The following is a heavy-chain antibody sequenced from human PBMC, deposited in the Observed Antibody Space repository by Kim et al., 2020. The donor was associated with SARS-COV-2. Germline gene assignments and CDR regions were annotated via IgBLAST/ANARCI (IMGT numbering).Heavy chain of an antibody. CDR1: GFTFSSYG. CDR3: ANLHIAAAGYYFDY. CDR2: ISYDGSNK. Sequence: GGSLRLSCAASGFTFSSYGMHWVRQAPGKGLEWVAVISYDGSNKYYADSVKGRFTISRDNSKNTLYLQMNSLRAEDTAVYYCANLHIAAAGYYFDYWGQGTLVTVSS. D-gene: IGHD6-13*01. J-gene: IGHJ4*02. V-gene: IGHV3-30*18.